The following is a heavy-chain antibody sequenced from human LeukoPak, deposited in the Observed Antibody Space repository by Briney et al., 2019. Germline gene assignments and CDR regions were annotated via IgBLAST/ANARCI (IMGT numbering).Heavy chain of an antibody. V-gene: IGHV3-21*01. CDR1: GFTFSVST. CDR3: ARARDGYNYGQPFY. CDR2: ISASSVYI. D-gene: IGHD5-24*01. J-gene: IGHJ4*02. Sequence: PGGSLRLSCAASGFTFSVSTMNWVRQAPGKGLEWVSSISASSVYIYYADSMKGRFTISRDNAKNSLYLQMNSLRAEDTAVYYCARARDGYNYGQPFYWGQGTLVTVSS.